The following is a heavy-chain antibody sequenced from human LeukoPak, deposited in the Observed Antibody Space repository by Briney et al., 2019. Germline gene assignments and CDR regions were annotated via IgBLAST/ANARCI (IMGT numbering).Heavy chain of an antibody. CDR1: TFTFSGYY. J-gene: IGHJ2*01. CDR2: ISSSGRSI. CDR3: ARAFKVPSWYFDL. Sequence: GGSLRLSCSASTFTFSGYYMSWIRQAPGKGLDWVSYISSSGRSIYYTDSVKGRFTISRDNAKDSVYLQMNSLRAEDTAVYYCARAFKVPSWYFDLWGRGTLVTVSS. V-gene: IGHV3-11*01.